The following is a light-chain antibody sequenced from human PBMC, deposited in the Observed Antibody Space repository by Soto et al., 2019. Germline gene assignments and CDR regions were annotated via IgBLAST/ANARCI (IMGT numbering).Light chain of an antibody. CDR3: CSFAGSYTWV. J-gene: IGLJ3*02. Sequence: QSALTQPRSVSGSPGQSVTISCTGTSSDVGAYKFVSWYQQHPGKVPNLIIYDVNKRPSGVPDRFAGSKSGNTASLTISGLQAEDEAAYHCCSFAGSYTWVFGGGTKLTVL. CDR2: DVN. V-gene: IGLV2-11*01. CDR1: SSDVGAYKF.